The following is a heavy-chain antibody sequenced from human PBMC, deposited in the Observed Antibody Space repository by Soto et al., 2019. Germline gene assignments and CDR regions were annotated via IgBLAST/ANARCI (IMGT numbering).Heavy chain of an antibody. J-gene: IGHJ3*02. Sequence: ASVKVSCKASGYTFSTYGIHWVRQAPGQRLEWMGWFNTGNGDTKYSQKFQGRVTLTGDTSASTASMELSGPRSADTAVYYCARGYCSGGSCYFVGVFDIWGQGTMVPVSS. CDR3: ARGYCSGGSCYFVGVFDI. CDR1: GYTFSTYG. D-gene: IGHD2-15*01. V-gene: IGHV1-3*04. CDR2: FNTGNGDT.